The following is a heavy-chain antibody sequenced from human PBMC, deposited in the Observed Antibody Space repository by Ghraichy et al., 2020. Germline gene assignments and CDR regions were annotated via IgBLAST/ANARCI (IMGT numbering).Heavy chain of an antibody. CDR3: AKGNRCSSVSCHYYMDV. Sequence: GGSLRLSCAASVFLFSSYDMYCVRQAPGKGLEWVTFIRYDGSDKKYADSVKGRFTISRDNSKNTLSLQMNSLRAEDTAVYYCAKGNRCSSVSCHYYMDVWGVGTTVSVSS. J-gene: IGHJ6*03. CDR1: VFLFSSYD. CDR2: IRYDGSDK. V-gene: IGHV3-30*02. D-gene: IGHD6-6*01.